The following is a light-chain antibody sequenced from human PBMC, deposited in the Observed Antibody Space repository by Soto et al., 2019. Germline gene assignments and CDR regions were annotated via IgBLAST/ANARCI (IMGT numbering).Light chain of an antibody. Sequence: DIPMTQSPSSLSASVGDRVTITCRASQDISNSLAWYQQKPGKVPKLLIYAASTLQSGVPSRFSGSGSGTDFTLTISSLHPEDVATYYCQQYNSVPRTFGGGTKVEI. CDR2: AAS. V-gene: IGKV1-27*01. J-gene: IGKJ4*01. CDR1: QDISNS. CDR3: QQYNSVPRT.